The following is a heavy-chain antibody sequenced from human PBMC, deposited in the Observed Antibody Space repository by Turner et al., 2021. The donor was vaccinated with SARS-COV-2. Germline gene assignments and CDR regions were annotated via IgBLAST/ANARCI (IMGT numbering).Heavy chain of an antibody. D-gene: IGHD3-10*01. CDR3: ARRTNTYYYGSVSYYRRPAGGRMDV. J-gene: IGHJ6*02. Sequence: QVQLQQWGAGLLKPSETLSLTCAVSGGSFSGYYWSWIRQPPGKGLEWIGEINHSGSTNYNPSLKSRVTISVDTSKNQFSLKLSSVTAADTAVYYCARRTNTYYYGSVSYYRRPAGGRMDVWGQGTTVTVSS. V-gene: IGHV4-34*01. CDR2: INHSGST. CDR1: GGSFSGYY.